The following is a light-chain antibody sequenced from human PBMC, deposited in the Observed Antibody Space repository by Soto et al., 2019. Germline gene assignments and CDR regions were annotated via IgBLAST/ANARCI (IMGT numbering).Light chain of an antibody. J-gene: IGKJ4*01. CDR2: GAS. CDR3: QQYGSSPLT. V-gene: IGKV3-20*01. Sequence: GTLSLSPGERATLSCRASQSVSSSYLAWYQQKPGQAPRLLIYGASSRATGIPDRFSGSGSGTDFTLTISRLEPEDFAVYSCQQYGSSPLTFGGGTKVDIK. CDR1: QSVSSSY.